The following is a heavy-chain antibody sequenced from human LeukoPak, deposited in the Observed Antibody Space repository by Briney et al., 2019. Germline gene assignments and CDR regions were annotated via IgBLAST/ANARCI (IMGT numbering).Heavy chain of an antibody. D-gene: IGHD3-10*01. Sequence: GGSLRLSCAASGFSFSTYAMHWVRQAPGKGLEWVAVISDVGKYKYYADSVEGRFTISRDNAKNTLALQMDSLRAEDTAVYHCARRRLSVNRGVTGPPDYWGQGTLVTVSS. V-gene: IGHV3-30*04. CDR2: ISDVGKYK. J-gene: IGHJ4*02. CDR3: ARRRLSVNRGVTGPPDY. CDR1: GFSFSTYA.